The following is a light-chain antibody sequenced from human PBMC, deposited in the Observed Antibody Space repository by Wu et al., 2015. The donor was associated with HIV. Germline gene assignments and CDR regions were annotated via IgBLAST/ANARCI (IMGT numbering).Light chain of an antibody. CDR1: QSVSSNY. CDR3: QQYDVSIT. Sequence: EIVLTQSPGTLSLSPGERATLSCRASQSVSSNYLAWYQQKPGQAPRLVIYGVSSRATGIPDRFSGSGSGTDFTLTISRLEPEDFAVYYCQQYDVSITFGQGTRLDIK. V-gene: IGKV3-20*01. CDR2: GVS. J-gene: IGKJ5*01.